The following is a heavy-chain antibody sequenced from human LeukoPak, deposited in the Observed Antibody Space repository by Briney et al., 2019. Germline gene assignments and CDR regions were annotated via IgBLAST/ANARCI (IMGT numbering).Heavy chain of an antibody. CDR3: ARRAPWFGELSGSFDI. Sequence: SETLSLTCAVSGGSISSSNWWSWVRQPPGKGLEWIGEIYHSGSTNYNPSLKSRVTISVDKSKNQFSLKLSSVTAADTAVYYCARRAPWFGELSGSFDIWGQGTMVTVSS. D-gene: IGHD3-10*01. CDR1: GGSISSSNW. V-gene: IGHV4-4*02. J-gene: IGHJ3*02. CDR2: IYHSGST.